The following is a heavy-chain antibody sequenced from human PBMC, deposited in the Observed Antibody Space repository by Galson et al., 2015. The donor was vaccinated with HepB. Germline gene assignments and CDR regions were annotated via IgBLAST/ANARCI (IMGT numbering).Heavy chain of an antibody. V-gene: IGHV3-30*18. CDR1: GFTFSSYG. CDR2: ISYDGSNK. CDR3: AKDLLGYYGSGSVDY. Sequence: SLRLSCAASGFTFSSYGMHWVRQAPGKGLEWVAVISYDGSNKYYADSVKGRFTISRDNSKNTLYLQMNSLRAEDTAVYYCAKDLLGYYGSGSVDYWGQGTLVTVSS. J-gene: IGHJ4*02. D-gene: IGHD3-10*01.